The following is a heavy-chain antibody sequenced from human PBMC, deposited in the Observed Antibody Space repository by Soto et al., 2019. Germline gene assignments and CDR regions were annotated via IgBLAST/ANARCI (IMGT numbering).Heavy chain of an antibody. D-gene: IGHD3-3*01. Sequence: QITLDESGPTVVSPTETLTLTCRFSGFSLTTSGVGVGWIRQSPGKAPEWLALIYWDDDKRYSASLKSRLTITKDTSKKQVVLTVSDLDPTDTATYYCAHRVLRTVFGLVTTTAIYFDFWGQGAPVAVS. CDR1: GFSLTTSGVG. J-gene: IGHJ4*02. V-gene: IGHV2-5*02. CDR3: AHRVLRTVFGLVTTTAIYFDF. CDR2: IYWDDDK.